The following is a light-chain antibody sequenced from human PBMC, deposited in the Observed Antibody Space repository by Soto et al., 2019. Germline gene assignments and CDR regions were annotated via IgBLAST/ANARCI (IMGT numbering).Light chain of an antibody. CDR3: SSYTTGGSYV. Sequence: QSVLTQPASVSGAPGLSIAISCTGTSSDVGGYNYVYWYQQHPGKAPKLMIYDISNRPSGVSNRFSGSKSGNTASLTISGLQAEDEGDYYCSSYTTGGSYVFGTGTKLTVL. J-gene: IGLJ1*01. CDR1: SSDVGGYNY. CDR2: DIS. V-gene: IGLV2-14*01.